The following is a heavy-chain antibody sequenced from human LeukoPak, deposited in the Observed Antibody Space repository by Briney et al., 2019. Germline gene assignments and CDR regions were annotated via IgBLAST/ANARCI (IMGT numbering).Heavy chain of an antibody. CDR1: GDSIDSVSYY. D-gene: IGHD3-9*01. Sequence: SGTLSLTCSVSGDSIDSVSYYWGWIRQPPGKGREWIASIDYSGRTFYNPSLMSRVTISVDTSNNEFSLNLTSVTAADTAVYYCATEFYDFLSGESWFDPWGQGALVTVS. V-gene: IGHV4-39*07. J-gene: IGHJ5*02. CDR3: ATEFYDFLSGESWFDP. CDR2: IDYSGRT.